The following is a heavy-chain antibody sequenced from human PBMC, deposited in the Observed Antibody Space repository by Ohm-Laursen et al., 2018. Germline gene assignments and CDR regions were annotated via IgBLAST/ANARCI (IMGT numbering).Heavy chain of an antibody. CDR1: GFTFSSYG. CDR3: ARSSMVRGVIRVPYYYGMDV. Sequence: RSLRLSCTASGFTFSSYGMHWVRQAPGKGLEWVAVISYDGSNKYYADSAKGRFTISRDNSKNTLYLQMNSLRAEDTAVYYCARSSMVRGVIRVPYYYGMDVWGQGTTVTVSS. D-gene: IGHD3-10*01. J-gene: IGHJ6*02. CDR2: ISYDGSNK. V-gene: IGHV3-30*03.